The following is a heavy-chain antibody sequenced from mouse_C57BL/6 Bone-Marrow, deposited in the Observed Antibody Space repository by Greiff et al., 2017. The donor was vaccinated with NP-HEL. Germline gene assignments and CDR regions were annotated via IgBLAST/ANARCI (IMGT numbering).Heavy chain of an antibody. J-gene: IGHJ3*01. V-gene: IGHV5-17*01. CDR3: ARNYYYGSSPFAY. CDR1: GFTFSDYG. CDR2: ISSGSSTI. D-gene: IGHD1-1*01. Sequence: DVMLVESGGGLVKPGGSLKLSCAASGFTFSDYGMHWVRQAPEKGLEWVAYISSGSSTIYYADTVKGRFTLSRDNAKNTLFLQMTSLRSEDTAMYYCARNYYYGSSPFAYWGQGTLVTVSA.